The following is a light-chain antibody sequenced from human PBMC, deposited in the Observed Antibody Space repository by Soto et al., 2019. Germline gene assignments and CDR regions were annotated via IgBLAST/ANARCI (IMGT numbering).Light chain of an antibody. CDR1: QRISSW. J-gene: IGKJ1*01. Sequence: DIQMTQSPSALCAFVGDRATITCRCSQRISSWLAWYQPQPGKAPKFVIYDRSTLECGVPARFSGSGSGTEFTLTISSLQPDDLSNYYCQQYNPYYPWTFGQGTKVDIK. CDR3: QQYNPYYPWT. CDR2: DRS. V-gene: IGKV1-5*01.